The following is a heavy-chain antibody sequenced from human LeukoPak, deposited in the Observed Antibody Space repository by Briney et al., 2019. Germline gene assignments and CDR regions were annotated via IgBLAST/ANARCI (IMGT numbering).Heavy chain of an antibody. CDR3: ARDPAHSSGPFDC. CDR2: IIASGSST. CDR1: GFTFSSYA. V-gene: IGHV3-23*01. J-gene: IGHJ4*02. D-gene: IGHD3-22*01. Sequence: GGSLRLSCAASGFTFSSYAMTWVRQAPGKGLEWVSVIIASGSSTYYADSVKGRFTISRDNAKNSLYLQMNSLRDEDTAVYYCARDPAHSSGPFDCWGQGTLVTVSS.